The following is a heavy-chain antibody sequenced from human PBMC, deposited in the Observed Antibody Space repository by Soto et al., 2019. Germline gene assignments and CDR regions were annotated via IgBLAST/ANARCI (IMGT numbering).Heavy chain of an antibody. CDR1: GFTFSSYW. V-gene: IGHV3-74*01. J-gene: IGHJ4*02. CDR3: ARVPTGKYGVWNY. Sequence: EQLVESGGGLVQLGGSLRLSCAASGFTFSSYWMHWVRQAPGKGLVWVSRINPGGSITAYADSVKGRFTISRDNAKNTLYLQMNSLRGGDTAVYCARVPTGKYGVWNYWGQGTLVTVSS. D-gene: IGHD2-8*01. CDR2: INPGGSIT.